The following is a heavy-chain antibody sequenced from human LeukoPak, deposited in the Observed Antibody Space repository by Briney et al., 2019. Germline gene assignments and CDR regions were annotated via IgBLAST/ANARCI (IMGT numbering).Heavy chain of an antibody. CDR1: GGSISSYY. CDR2: IYYTGAT. D-gene: IGHD5-18*01. CDR3: AGAGYSYGTGYYFDY. Sequence: SETLTLTCTVSGGSISSYYWSWIRLPPGKGLEWIGYIYYTGATYYNPSLKSRVTISLDTSKNQFSLKLSSVTAADAAVYYCAGAGYSYGTGYYFDYWGQGALVTVSS. J-gene: IGHJ4*02. V-gene: IGHV4-59*01.